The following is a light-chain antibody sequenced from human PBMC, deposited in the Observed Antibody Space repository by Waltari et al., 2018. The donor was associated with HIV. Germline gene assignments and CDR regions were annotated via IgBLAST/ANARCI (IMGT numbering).Light chain of an antibody. V-gene: IGKV3-15*01. CDR2: GAS. Sequence: EIVLTQSPAILSGSPGERVTLSCRASQNIRSDLAWYHQKPGQAPRLLIYGASTRATGVPATFSCSGFGKDFTFTISSLEVDDSVVYYCQQYYKWPGTVGQGTKVEV. CDR1: QNIRSD. CDR3: QQYYKWPGT. J-gene: IGKJ1*01.